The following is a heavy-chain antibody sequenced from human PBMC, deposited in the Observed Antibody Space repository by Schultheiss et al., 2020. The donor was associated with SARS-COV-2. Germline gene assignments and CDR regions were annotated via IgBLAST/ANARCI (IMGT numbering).Heavy chain of an antibody. CDR2: IYPGDSDT. V-gene: IGHV5-51*01. CDR3: ARLRNVVVPAAINY. Sequence: GGSLRLSCKGSGYSFTSYWIGWVRQMPGKGLEWMGIIYPGDSDTRYSPSFQGQVTISADKSISTAYLQWSSLKASDTAMYYCARLRNVVVPAAINYWGQGTLVTVSS. CDR1: GYSFTSYW. D-gene: IGHD2-2*02. J-gene: IGHJ4*02.